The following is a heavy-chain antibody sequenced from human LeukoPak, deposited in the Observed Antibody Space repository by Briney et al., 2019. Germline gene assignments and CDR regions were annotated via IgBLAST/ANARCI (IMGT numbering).Heavy chain of an antibody. J-gene: IGHJ4*02. CDR3: ARATGYSSGSIEMSFDY. Sequence: SETLSLTCTVSGGSISSYYWSWIRQPPGKGLEWIGYIHYSGSTNYNPSLKSRVTISVDTSKNQFSLKLSSVTAADTAVYYCARATGYSSGSIEMSFDYWGQGTLVTVSS. CDR1: GGSISSYY. D-gene: IGHD6-19*01. CDR2: IHYSGST. V-gene: IGHV4-59*01.